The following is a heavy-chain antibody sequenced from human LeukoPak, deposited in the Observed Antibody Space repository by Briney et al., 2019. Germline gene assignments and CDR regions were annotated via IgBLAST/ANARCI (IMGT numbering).Heavy chain of an antibody. CDR2: IYHSGST. V-gene: IGHV4-30-2*01. J-gene: IGHJ3*02. D-gene: IGHD2-8*01. CDR3: ARADVSPNDAFDI. CDR1: GGSISSGFY. Sequence: SETLSPTCTVSGGSISSGFYWSWIRQPPGKGLEWIGYIYHSGSTYYNPSLKSRVTISVDRSKNQFSLKLSSVTAADTAVYYCARADVSPNDAFDIWGQGTMVTVSS.